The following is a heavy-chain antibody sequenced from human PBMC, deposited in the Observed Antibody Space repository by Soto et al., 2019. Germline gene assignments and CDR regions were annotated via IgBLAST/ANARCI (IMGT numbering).Heavy chain of an antibody. J-gene: IGHJ4*02. Sequence: ASVKVSCKASGYTFTTYAMHWVRQAPGQRLEWMGWINAGNGNTKYSQKFQGRFTISRDNSMSTLYLQMNSLRPEDTAVYCCARHYYDNVWGSYQNDYWGQGIVVTVSS. CDR1: GYTFTTYA. V-gene: IGHV1-3*01. CDR2: INAGNGNT. D-gene: IGHD3-16*02. CDR3: ARHYYDNVWGSYQNDY.